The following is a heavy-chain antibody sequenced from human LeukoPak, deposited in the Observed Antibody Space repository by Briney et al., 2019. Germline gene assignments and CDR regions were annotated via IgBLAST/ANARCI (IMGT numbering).Heavy chain of an antibody. J-gene: IGHJ5*02. D-gene: IGHD1-1*01. CDR2: ISYDGSNK. CDR1: GFTFSSYA. V-gene: IGHV3-30-3*01. Sequence: GGSLRLSCAASGFTFSSYAMHWVRQAPGKGLEWVAVISYDGSNKYYADSVKGRFTISRDNSKNTLYPQMNSLRAEDTAVYYCARLERGKIDLWGQGTLVTVSS. CDR3: ARLERGKIDL.